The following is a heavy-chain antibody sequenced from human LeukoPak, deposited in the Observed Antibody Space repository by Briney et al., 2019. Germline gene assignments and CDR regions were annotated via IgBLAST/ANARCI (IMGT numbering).Heavy chain of an antibody. J-gene: IGHJ5*02. CDR3: ARGPMQDTGFDP. CDR2: IYYSGRT. CDR1: GGSISSSSYY. D-gene: IGHD2-8*02. V-gene: IGHV4-39*01. Sequence: KPSETLSLTCTVSGGSISSSSYYWGWIRQPPGKGLEWIGSIYYSGRTYYNPSLKSRVTISVDTSKNQFSLKLSSVTAADTAVCYCARGPMQDTGFDPWGQGTLVTVSS.